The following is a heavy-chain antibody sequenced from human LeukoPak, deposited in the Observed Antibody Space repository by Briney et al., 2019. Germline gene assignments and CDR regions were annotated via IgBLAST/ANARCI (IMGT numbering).Heavy chain of an antibody. CDR3: ARGLLWFGELLSEKSSDY. V-gene: IGHV1-69*13. CDR1: GGTFSSYA. Sequence: ASVKVSCKASGGTFSSYAISWVRQAPGQGLEWMGGIIPIFGTANYAQKFQGRVTITADESTSTAYMELSSLRSDDTAVYYCARGLLWFGELLSEKSSDYWGQGTLVTVSS. J-gene: IGHJ4*02. CDR2: IIPIFGTA. D-gene: IGHD3-10*01.